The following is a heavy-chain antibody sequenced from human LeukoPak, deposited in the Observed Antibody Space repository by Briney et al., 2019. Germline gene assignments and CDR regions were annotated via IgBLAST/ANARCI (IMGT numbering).Heavy chain of an antibody. V-gene: IGHV1-2*02. CDR3: ARDETYDSSGYYEA. CDR2: INPNSGGT. CDR1: GYTFTGYY. Sequence: ASVKVSCKASGYTFTGYYMHWVRQAPGQGLEWMGWINPNSGGTNYAQKFRGRVTMTRDTSISTAYLELSRLRSDDTAVYYCARDETYDSSGYYEAWGQGTLVTVSS. D-gene: IGHD3-22*01. J-gene: IGHJ5*02.